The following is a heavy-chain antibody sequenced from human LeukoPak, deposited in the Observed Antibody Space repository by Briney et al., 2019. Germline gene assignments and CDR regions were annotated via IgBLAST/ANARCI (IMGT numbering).Heavy chain of an antibody. V-gene: IGHV3-21*04. CDR3: ARTLWGLTLLSSDY. Sequence: TGGSLRLSCAASGFTFSRYSMNWVRQAPGKGLEWVSSISSSSSYIYYADSVRGRFTISRDNAKNSLYLQMNSLRAEDTAIYYCARTLWGLTLLSSDYWGQGTLVTVSS. CDR2: ISSSSSYI. J-gene: IGHJ4*02. D-gene: IGHD2-21*02. CDR1: GFTFSRYS.